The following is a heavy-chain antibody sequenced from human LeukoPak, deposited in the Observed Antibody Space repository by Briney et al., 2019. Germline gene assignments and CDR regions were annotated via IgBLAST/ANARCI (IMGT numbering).Heavy chain of an antibody. CDR3: ARRNYHGSGSGGIDY. CDR1: GYNFPNYW. CDR2: IYPRDSDT. V-gene: IGHV5-51*01. Sequence: GESLKISCQGSGYNFPNYWLAWVRQIPGKGLEWMGIIYPRDSDTKYSPSLQGQVTTSADKSISTAYLQWSSLKASDTAMYYCARRNYHGSGSGGIDYWGQGTLVTVSS. J-gene: IGHJ4*02. D-gene: IGHD3-10*01.